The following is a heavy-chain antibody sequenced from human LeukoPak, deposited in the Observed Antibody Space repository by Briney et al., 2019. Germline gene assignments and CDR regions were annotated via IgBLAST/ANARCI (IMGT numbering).Heavy chain of an antibody. CDR3: ARLYGGNSGFDP. D-gene: IGHD4-23*01. V-gene: IGHV1-2*02. CDR1: GYTFTGYY. Sequence: ASVKVSFKASGYTFTGYYMHWVRQAPGQGLEWMGWINPNSGGTNYAQKFQGRVTITRDTSISTAYMELRRLRSDDTAVYYCARLYGGNSGFDPWGQGTLVTVSS. CDR2: INPNSGGT. J-gene: IGHJ5*02.